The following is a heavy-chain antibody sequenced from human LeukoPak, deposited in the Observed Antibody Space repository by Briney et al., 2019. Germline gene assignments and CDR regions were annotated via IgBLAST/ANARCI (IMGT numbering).Heavy chain of an antibody. V-gene: IGHV3-23*01. CDR3: ARDAGQLWIEYYFDY. CDR2: ISGSGGST. D-gene: IGHD5-18*01. Sequence: GGSLRLSCAASGFTFSSYAMSWVRQAPGKGLEWVSAISGSGGSTYYADSVKGRFTIPRDNSKNTLYLQMNSLRAEDTAVYYCARDAGQLWIEYYFDYWGQGTLATVSS. J-gene: IGHJ4*02. CDR1: GFTFSSYA.